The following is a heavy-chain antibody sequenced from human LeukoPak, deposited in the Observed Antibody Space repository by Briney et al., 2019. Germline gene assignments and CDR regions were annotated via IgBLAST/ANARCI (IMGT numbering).Heavy chain of an antibody. J-gene: IGHJ2*01. V-gene: IGHV3-21*01. Sequence: GGSLRLSCAASGFTFSSYSMNWVRQAPGKGLEWVSSISSSSSYIYYADSVKGRFTISRDNAKNSLYLQMNSLRAEDTAVYYCAGSRTSNRYFDLWGRGTLVTVSS. D-gene: IGHD2-8*01. CDR1: GFTFSSYS. CDR3: AGSRTSNRYFDL. CDR2: ISSSSSYI.